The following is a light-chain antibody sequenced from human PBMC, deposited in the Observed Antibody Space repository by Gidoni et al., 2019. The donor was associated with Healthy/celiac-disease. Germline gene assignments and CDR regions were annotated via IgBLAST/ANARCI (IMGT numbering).Light chain of an antibody. J-gene: IGLJ1*01. Sequence: QSALTQPASVSGSPGQSITISCPGTSSDVGGYNYVSWYQQHPGKAPKLMIYDGSNRPSGVSNRFSGSKSGNTASLTISGLQAEDEADYYCSSYTSSSALFGTGTKVTVL. CDR3: SSYTSSSAL. V-gene: IGLV2-14*01. CDR1: SSDVGGYNY. CDR2: DGS.